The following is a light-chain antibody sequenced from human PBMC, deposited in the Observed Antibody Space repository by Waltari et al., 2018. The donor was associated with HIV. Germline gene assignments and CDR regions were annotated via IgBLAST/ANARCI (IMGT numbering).Light chain of an antibody. CDR2: AAS. CDR1: QSISSY. Sequence: DIQMTQYPSSLSASVGDRVTITCRASQSISSYLNWYQQKPGKAPNLLIYAASSLQSGVPLRFSGSGSGTGFTLTISSLQPEDFATYYCQQSYSTPHTFGGGTKVEIK. V-gene: IGKV1-39*01. J-gene: IGKJ4*01. CDR3: QQSYSTPHT.